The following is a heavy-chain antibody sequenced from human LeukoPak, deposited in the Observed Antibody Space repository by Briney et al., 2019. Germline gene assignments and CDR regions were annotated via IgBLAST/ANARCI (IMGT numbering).Heavy chain of an antibody. CDR1: GGSFSGYY. Sequence: SETLSLTCAVYGGSFSGYYWSWIRQPPGKGLEWIGEINHSGSINYNPSLKSRVTISVDTSKNQFSLKLSSVTAADTAVYYCARSGGHRQQLVEFDYWGQGTLVTVSS. CDR3: ARSGGHRQQLVEFDY. CDR2: INHSGSI. J-gene: IGHJ4*02. D-gene: IGHD6-13*01. V-gene: IGHV4-34*01.